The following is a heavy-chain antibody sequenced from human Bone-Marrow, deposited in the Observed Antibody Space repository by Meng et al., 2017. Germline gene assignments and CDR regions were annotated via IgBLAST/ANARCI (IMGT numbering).Heavy chain of an antibody. J-gene: IGHJ2*01. CDR1: GFMFSAYE. Sequence: GESLKISCAASGFMFSAYEMNWVRQAPGKGLEWVAYISSSGNSIYYADSVKGRFTISRDNAKNSLYLQMNSLRAEDTAVYYCARNSRIVVVTPDWYFDLWSRGTLVTVSS. CDR3: ARNSRIVVVTPDWYFDL. V-gene: IGHV3-48*03. D-gene: IGHD3-22*01. CDR2: ISSSGNSI.